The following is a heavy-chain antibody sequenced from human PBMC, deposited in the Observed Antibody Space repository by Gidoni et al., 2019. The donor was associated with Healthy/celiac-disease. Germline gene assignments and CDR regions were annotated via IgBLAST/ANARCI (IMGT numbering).Heavy chain of an antibody. V-gene: IGHV3-30*18. CDR2: ISYDGSNK. Sequence: QVQLVESGGGVVQPGRSLRLSCAASGFTFSSYGMHWVRQAPGKGLEWVAVISYDGSNKYYADSVKGRFTISRDNSKNTLYLQMNSLRAEDTAVYYCAKDQNWFDPWGQGTLVTVSS. J-gene: IGHJ5*02. CDR1: GFTFSSYG. CDR3: AKDQNWFDP.